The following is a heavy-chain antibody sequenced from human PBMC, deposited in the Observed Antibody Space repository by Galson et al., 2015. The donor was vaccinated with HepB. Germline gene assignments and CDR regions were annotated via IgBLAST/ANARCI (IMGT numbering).Heavy chain of an antibody. D-gene: IGHD4-11*01. Sequence: SLRLSCAASGFTFGDYAMSWFRQAPGKGLEWVGFIRSKAYGGTTEYAASVKGRFTISRDDSKSIAYLQMNSLKTEDTAVYYCTRPIDYSNYYYYYMDVWGKGTTVTVSS. CDR2: IRSKAYGGTT. CDR3: TRPIDYSNYYYYYMDV. CDR1: GFTFGDYA. V-gene: IGHV3-49*03. J-gene: IGHJ6*03.